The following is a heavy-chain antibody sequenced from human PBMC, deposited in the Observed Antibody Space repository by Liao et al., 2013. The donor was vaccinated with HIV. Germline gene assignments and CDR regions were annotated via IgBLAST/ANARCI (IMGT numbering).Heavy chain of an antibody. Sequence: QVQLQQWGAGLLKPSETLSLTCAVSGGSLSHYYWSWIRQPPGKGLEWIGEINHSGSATYSPSLKSRVTISVDSSKNQFSLNLTSVTAADTATYYCAREFGGFDHWGQGILVSVSS. CDR2: INHSGSA. D-gene: IGHD3-16*01. CDR3: AREFGGFDH. V-gene: IGHV4-34*01. J-gene: IGHJ4*02. CDR1: GGSLSHYY.